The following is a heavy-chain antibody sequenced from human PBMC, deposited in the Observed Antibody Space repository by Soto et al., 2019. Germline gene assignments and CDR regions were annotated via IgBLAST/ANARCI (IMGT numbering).Heavy chain of an antibody. J-gene: IGHJ6*02. D-gene: IGHD3-9*01. Sequence: ASVKVSCKASGYTFTSYGISWVRQAPGQGLEWMGWISAYNGNTNYAQKLQGRVTITTDTSTSTAYMELSSLRSEDTAVYYCASGGYDILTGYYSYPHYYRMDVWGQGTTVTVSS. CDR2: ISAYNGNT. V-gene: IGHV1-18*01. CDR3: ASGGYDILTGYYSYPHYYRMDV. CDR1: GYTFTSYG.